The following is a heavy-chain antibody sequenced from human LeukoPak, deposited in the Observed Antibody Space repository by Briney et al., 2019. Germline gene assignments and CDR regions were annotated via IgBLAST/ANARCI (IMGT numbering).Heavy chain of an antibody. CDR3: ASSSRFVTAIIDY. J-gene: IGHJ4*02. CDR1: GYTFTSYY. Sequence: ASVKVSCKASGYTFTSYYMHWVRQAPGQGLEWMGIINPSGGSTSYAQKFQGRVTITADESTSTAYMELSSLRSEDTAVYYCASSSRFVTAIIDYWGQGTLVTVSS. D-gene: IGHD2-21*02. V-gene: IGHV1-46*01. CDR2: INPSGGST.